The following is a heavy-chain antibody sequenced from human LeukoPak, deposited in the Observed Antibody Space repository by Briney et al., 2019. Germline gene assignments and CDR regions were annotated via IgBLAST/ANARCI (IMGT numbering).Heavy chain of an antibody. D-gene: IGHD2-15*01. CDR3: TRLAGGDAFNI. Sequence: GGSLRLSCAASGFTFSGSAMHWVRQASGKGLEWVGRIRSKANGYTTAYGASVKGRFTISRDDSQRATYVQMNSLKIEDTAVYYCTRLAGGDAFNIWGPGTMVTVSS. CDR2: IRSKANGYTT. J-gene: IGHJ3*02. V-gene: IGHV3-73*01. CDR1: GFTFSGSA.